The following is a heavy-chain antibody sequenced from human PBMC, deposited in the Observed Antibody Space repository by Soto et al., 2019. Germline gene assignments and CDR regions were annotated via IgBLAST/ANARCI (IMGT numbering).Heavy chain of an antibody. CDR3: ARENYGAHHFDY. Sequence: QVQLVESGGGVVQPGTSLRLSCAASGFTFSSYAMHWVRQAPGKGLEWVAVISYDGSNKFYAASVKGRFTISRDNSKKTVYLQMNSLRAEDTAVYSCARENYGAHHFDYWGQGTLVTVSS. J-gene: IGHJ4*02. V-gene: IGHV3-30-3*01. CDR1: GFTFSSYA. CDR2: ISYDGSNK. D-gene: IGHD1-7*01.